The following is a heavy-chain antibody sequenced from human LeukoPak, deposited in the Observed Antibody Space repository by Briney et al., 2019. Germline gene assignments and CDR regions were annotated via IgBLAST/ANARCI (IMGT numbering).Heavy chain of an antibody. Sequence: GGSLRLSCAASGFTFSSYATSWVRQAPGKGLEWVSVISGRGGSIYYADSVKGRFTISRDNSKNTLYLQMNSLRAEDTAVYYCAKLGDCANGVCYSREDRAYYFDYWGQGTLVTVSS. V-gene: IGHV3-23*01. CDR2: ISGRGGSI. CDR1: GFTFSSYA. D-gene: IGHD2-8*01. J-gene: IGHJ4*02. CDR3: AKLGDCANGVCYSREDRAYYFDY.